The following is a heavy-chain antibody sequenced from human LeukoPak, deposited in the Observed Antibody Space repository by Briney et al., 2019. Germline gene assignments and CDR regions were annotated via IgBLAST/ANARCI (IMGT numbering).Heavy chain of an antibody. CDR1: GFTFSSYA. CDR2: ISGSGGST. CDR3: AKQRIVDYYGSGSYYNAYYFDY. D-gene: IGHD3-10*01. Sequence: GGSLRLSCAASGFTFSSYAMSWVRQAPGKGLEWVSAISGSGGSTYYADSVKGRFTISRDNSKNTLCLQMNSLRAEDTAVYYCAKQRIVDYYGSGSYYNAYYFDYWGQGTLVTVSS. V-gene: IGHV3-23*01. J-gene: IGHJ4*02.